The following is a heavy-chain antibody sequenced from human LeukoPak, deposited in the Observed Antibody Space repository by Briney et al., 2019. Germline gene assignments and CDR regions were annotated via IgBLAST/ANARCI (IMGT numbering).Heavy chain of an antibody. CDR3: ANAKQWLAFDS. J-gene: IGHJ4*02. D-gene: IGHD6-19*01. CDR1: GGSICTYY. CDR2: IYDSGST. Sequence: PSETLSLTCTVSGGSICTYYWSWFRQPPGEGLEWIGNIYDSGSTNYNPSLKSRVTISLDTSKNQFSLKLTSVTAADTAIYYCANAKQWLAFDSWGQGALVTVSS. V-gene: IGHV4-59*01.